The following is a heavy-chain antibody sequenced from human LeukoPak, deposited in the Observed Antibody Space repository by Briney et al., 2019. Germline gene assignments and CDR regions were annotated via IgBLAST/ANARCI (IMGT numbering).Heavy chain of an antibody. CDR1: GGSFSGYY. D-gene: IGHD3-10*01. V-gene: IGHV4-34*01. Sequence: SETLSFTCAVYGGSFSGYYWSWIRQPPGKGLEWIGEINHSGSTNYNPSLKSRVTISVDTSKNQFSLKLSSVTAADTAVYYCARVGTMVRGVINYYYYGMDVWGQGTTVTVSS. CDR2: INHSGST. CDR3: ARVGTMVRGVINYYYYGMDV. J-gene: IGHJ6*02.